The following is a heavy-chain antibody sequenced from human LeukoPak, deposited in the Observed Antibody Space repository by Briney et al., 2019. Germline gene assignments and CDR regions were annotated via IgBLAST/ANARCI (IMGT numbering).Heavy chain of an antibody. CDR2: IRSKGISYAT. D-gene: IGHD3-22*01. Sequence: GGALRLSCAASWFTFSGSVMHLVRQASGEGLEWVGRIRSKGISYATAYGASRTGRFTICKVDSKSKVYLQMNSVKKEDTAVYYCCSFETGYCDSTSSCGYWGQGTLVTVPT. V-gene: IGHV3-73*01. CDR3: CSFETGYCDSTSSCGY. CDR1: WFTFSGSV. J-gene: IGHJ4*02.